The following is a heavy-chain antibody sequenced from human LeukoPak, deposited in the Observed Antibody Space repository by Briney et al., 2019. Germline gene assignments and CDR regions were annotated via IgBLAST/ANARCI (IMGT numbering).Heavy chain of an antibody. Sequence: PSETLSLTCTVSGGSISNSSYYWGWIRQPPGKGLEWIGSIYYSGSTYYNPSLKSRVTISVDTSKNQFSLKLSSVTAADTAVYYCARQSSGWSYYFDYWGQGTLVTVSS. J-gene: IGHJ4*02. D-gene: IGHD6-19*01. CDR1: GGSISNSSYY. CDR2: IYYSGST. V-gene: IGHV4-39*01. CDR3: ARQSSGWSYYFDY.